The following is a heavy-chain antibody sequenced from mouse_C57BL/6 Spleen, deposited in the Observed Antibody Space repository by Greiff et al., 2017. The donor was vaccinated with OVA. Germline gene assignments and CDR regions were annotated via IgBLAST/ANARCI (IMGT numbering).Heavy chain of an antibody. Sequence: VQRVESGAELVRPGASVTLSCKASGYTFTDYEMHWVKQTPVHGLEWIGAIDPETGGTAYNQKFKGKAILTADKSSSTAYMELRSLTSEDSAVYYRTRSDGYDGAWFAYWGQGTLVTVSA. V-gene: IGHV1-15*01. CDR1: GYTFTDYE. D-gene: IGHD2-2*01. CDR3: TRSDGYDGAWFAY. CDR2: IDPETGGT. J-gene: IGHJ3*01.